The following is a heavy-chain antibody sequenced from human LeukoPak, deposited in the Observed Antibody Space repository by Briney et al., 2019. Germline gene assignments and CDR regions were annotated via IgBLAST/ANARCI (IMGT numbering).Heavy chain of an antibody. D-gene: IGHD2-15*01. CDR3: ARASTVVVVAATLDY. CDR1: GGTFSSYA. J-gene: IGHJ4*02. Sequence: SVTVSCKASGGTFSSYAISWVRQAPGQGLEWMGRIIPILGIANYAQKFQGRVTITADKSTSTAYMELSSLRSEDTAVYYCARASTVVVVAATLDYWGQGTLVTVSS. V-gene: IGHV1-69*04. CDR2: IIPILGIA.